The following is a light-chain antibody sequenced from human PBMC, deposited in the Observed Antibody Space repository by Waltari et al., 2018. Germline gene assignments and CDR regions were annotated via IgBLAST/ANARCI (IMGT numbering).Light chain of an antibody. V-gene: IGLV2-14*03. J-gene: IGLJ3*02. Sequence: HSALAQPASVSGSPGQSITISCTGTSSDVGGYNYVSWYQQHPGKAPRLMIYDVNNRPTGVSHRFSGSKSGDTGSLTISGLQTEDEADYYCSSFTRTNSWVFGGGTKLTVL. CDR1: SSDVGGYNY. CDR3: SSFTRTNSWV. CDR2: DVN.